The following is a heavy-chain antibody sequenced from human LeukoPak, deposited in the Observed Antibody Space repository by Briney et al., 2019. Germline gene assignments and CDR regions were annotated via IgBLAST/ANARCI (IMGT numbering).Heavy chain of an antibody. CDR3: AKDREVVADYYYYGMDV. CDR2: KPYDGSNK. J-gene: IGHJ6*02. Sequence: GGSLRLSCAASGFTFSSYGMHWVRQAPGKGLEWVAVKPYDGSNKYYADSVKGRFTISRDNSKNTLYLQMNSLRAEDTAVYYCAKDREVVADYYYYGMDVWGQGTTVTVSS. V-gene: IGHV3-30*18. D-gene: IGHD2-15*01. CDR1: GFTFSSYG.